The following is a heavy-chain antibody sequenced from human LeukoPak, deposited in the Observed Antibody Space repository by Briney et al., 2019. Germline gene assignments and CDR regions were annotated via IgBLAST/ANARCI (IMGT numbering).Heavy chain of an antibody. V-gene: IGHV4-4*07. Sequence: SETLSLTCTVSGGSISSYYWSWIRQPAGNGLEWIGRIYTSGSTNYNPSLKSRVTMSLDTSNNQFSLKLSSVTAADTAVYYCARDGDDYGDLVLDYWGQGTLVTVST. CDR3: ARDGDDYGDLVLDY. CDR2: IYTSGST. D-gene: IGHD4-17*01. CDR1: GGSISSYY. J-gene: IGHJ4*02.